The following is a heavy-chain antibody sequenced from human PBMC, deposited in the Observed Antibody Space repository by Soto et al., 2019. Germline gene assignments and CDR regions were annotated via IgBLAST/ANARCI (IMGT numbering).Heavy chain of an antibody. CDR1: GFTFSSYA. Sequence: GGSLRLSCAASGFTFSSYAMSWVRQAPGKGLEWVSAISGSGGSTYYADSVKGRFTISRDNSKNTLYLQMNSLRAEDTAVYYCAKRRSAGDAPYYYYGMDVWGQGTTVTVSS. J-gene: IGHJ6*02. V-gene: IGHV3-23*01. CDR2: ISGSGGST. CDR3: AKRRSAGDAPYYYYGMDV. D-gene: IGHD4-17*01.